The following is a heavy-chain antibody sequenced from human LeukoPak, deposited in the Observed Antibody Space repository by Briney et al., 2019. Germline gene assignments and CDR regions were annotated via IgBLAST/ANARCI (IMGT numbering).Heavy chain of an antibody. V-gene: IGHV3-11*04. CDR2: ISSSGSTI. Sequence: GGSLRLSCAASGFTFSDYYMSWIRHAPGKGLEWVSYISSSGSTIYYADSVKGRFTISRDNAKNSLYLQMNSLRAEDTAVYYCARDRRVEMATVYPDYWGQGTLVTVSS. D-gene: IGHD5-24*01. CDR3: ARDRRVEMATVYPDY. J-gene: IGHJ4*02. CDR1: GFTFSDYY.